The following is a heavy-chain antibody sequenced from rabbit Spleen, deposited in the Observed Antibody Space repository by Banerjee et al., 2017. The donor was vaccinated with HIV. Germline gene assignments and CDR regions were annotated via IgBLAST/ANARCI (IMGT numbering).Heavy chain of an antibody. CDR1: GFSFSDRDV. V-gene: IGHV1S40*01. Sequence: QSLEESGRGLVKPEGSLTLTCKASGFSFSDRDVMCWVRQAPGKGLEWIACINTATGRPVYASWARGRFTISRTSSTTVTLQMTSLTAADTATYFCARTGVSTWSYGMDLWGQGTLVTVS. CDR3: ARTGVSTWSYGMDL. D-gene: IGHD7-1*01. CDR2: INTATGRP. J-gene: IGHJ6*01.